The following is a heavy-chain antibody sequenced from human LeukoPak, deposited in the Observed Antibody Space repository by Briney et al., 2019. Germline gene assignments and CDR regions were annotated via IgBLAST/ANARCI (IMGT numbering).Heavy chain of an antibody. Sequence: ETLSLTCTVSGGSISSSRYYWGWIRQPPGKGLEWVASIREDGSQKSSVDSVKGRFTISRDNAKTSLYLQMDSLRAEDTAVYWCARGPTNGQAFDYWGQGTLVTVSS. J-gene: IGHJ4*02. V-gene: IGHV3-7*01. CDR1: GGSISSSRYY. CDR2: IREDGSQK. D-gene: IGHD2-8*01. CDR3: ARGPTNGQAFDY.